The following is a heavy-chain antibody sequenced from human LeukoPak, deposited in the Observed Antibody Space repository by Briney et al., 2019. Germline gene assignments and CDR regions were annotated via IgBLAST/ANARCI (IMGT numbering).Heavy chain of an antibody. V-gene: IGHV1-2*02. CDR3: ARSPHILTGENFDY. CDR2: INPNHGDT. D-gene: IGHD3-9*01. J-gene: IGHJ4*02. CDR1: GYTFTAYY. Sequence: ASVKVSCKASGYTFTAYYIHWVRQASGQGLEWMGWINPNHGDTNYAQKFQDRVSMTRDTSISTAYMHLSRLRSADTAVYYCARSPHILTGENFDYWGQGTLLTVSS.